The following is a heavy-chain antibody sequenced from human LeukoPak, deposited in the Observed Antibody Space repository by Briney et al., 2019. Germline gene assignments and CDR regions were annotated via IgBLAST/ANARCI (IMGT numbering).Heavy chain of an antibody. CDR2: IYGDTST. Sequence: GGSLRLSCAASGFSVNNKYMNWVRQAQGKGLEWVSLIYGDTSTNYADSVKGRFTISRDTSKNTLYLQMNSLRVEDTAVYYCAKGPRPGSSGYPNLDHWGQGTLVTVSS. CDR1: GFSVNNKY. CDR3: AKGPRPGSSGYPNLDH. J-gene: IGHJ4*02. V-gene: IGHV3-53*01. D-gene: IGHD3-22*01.